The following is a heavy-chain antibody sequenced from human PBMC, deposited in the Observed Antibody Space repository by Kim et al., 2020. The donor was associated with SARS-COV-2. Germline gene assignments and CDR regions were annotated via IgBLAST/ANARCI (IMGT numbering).Heavy chain of an antibody. CDR3: ATTAQKIAVTTFLVD. CDR1: GHSFDNYW. J-gene: IGHJ4*02. V-gene: IGHV5-51*01. Sequence: GESLKISCKGSGHSFDNYWIAWVRQMPGKGLEWMGVIYTTDSETRYSPSFQGQVTISVDKSISTAYLQWSSLKASDTGIYYCATTAQKIAVTTFLVDWGQGTLVTVSS. CDR2: IYTTDSET. D-gene: IGHD4-17*01.